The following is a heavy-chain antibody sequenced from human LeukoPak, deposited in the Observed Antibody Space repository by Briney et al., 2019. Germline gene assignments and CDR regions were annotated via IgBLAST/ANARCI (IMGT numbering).Heavy chain of an antibody. Sequence: PSETLSLTCTVSGGSISSGDYYWSWIRQPPGKGLEWIGYIYYSGSTYYNPSLKSRVTISVDTSKNQFSLKVSSVTAADTAVYFCARDRGVGAYYFDYWGQGALVTVSS. D-gene: IGHD1-26*01. J-gene: IGHJ4*02. V-gene: IGHV4-30-4*02. CDR3: ARDRGVGAYYFDY. CDR1: GGSISSGDYY. CDR2: IYYSGST.